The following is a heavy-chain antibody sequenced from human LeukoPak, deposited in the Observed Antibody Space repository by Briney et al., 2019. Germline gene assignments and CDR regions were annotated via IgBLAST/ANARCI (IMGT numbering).Heavy chain of an antibody. Sequence: GGSLRLSCAASGLTVSSNYMSWVRQAPGKGLEWVSIIYSGGSTYYADSVKGRFTISRDNSKNTLYLQMNSLRAEDTAVYYCARAPGYCSGGSCYSLLDYWGQGTLVIVSS. CDR1: GLTVSSNY. V-gene: IGHV3-53*01. CDR3: ARAPGYCSGGSCYSLLDY. CDR2: IYSGGST. D-gene: IGHD2-15*01. J-gene: IGHJ4*02.